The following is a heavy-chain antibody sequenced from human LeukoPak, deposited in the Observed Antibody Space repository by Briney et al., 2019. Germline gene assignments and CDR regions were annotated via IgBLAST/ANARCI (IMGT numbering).Heavy chain of an antibody. J-gene: IGHJ4*02. CDR3: ARDPSNSSGYHAHFDS. V-gene: IGHV1-18*01. D-gene: IGHD3-22*01. CDR1: GYTFTHHG. Sequence: ASVKVSCKASGYTFTHHGISWVRQAPRQGLEWMGWISCYNGDTIYAQNVQGRVTMTTDASTRTAYIEVRNLRSDDTAMYYCARDPSNSSGYHAHFDSWGQGTLVTVSS. CDR2: ISCYNGDT.